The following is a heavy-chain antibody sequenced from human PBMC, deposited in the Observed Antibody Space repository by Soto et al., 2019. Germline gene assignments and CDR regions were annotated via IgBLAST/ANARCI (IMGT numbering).Heavy chain of an antibody. V-gene: IGHV3-23*01. J-gene: IGHJ4*02. CDR3: AKDLDRLAVSGMDY. CDR2: VSSGGVNT. Sequence: GGSLRLSCEASGFTFSSYVMSWVRQAPGKGLEWVSAVSSGGVNTYYADFVKGRLTISRDDSKNTLYLQMNSLRVEDTAVYYCAKDLDRLAVSGMDYWGQGTLVTVSS. CDR1: GFTFSSYV. D-gene: IGHD6-19*01.